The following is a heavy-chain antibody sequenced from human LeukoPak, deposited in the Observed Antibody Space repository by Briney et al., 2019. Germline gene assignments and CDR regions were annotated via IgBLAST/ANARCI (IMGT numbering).Heavy chain of an antibody. CDR3: ARGKGGPNYSNYVFHYYYGMDV. Sequence: PSETLSLTCTVSGGSIRSSYYYWGWIRQPPGKGLEWIGEINHSGSTNYNPSLKSRVTISVDTSKNQFSLKLSSVTAADTAVYYCARGKGGPNYSNYVFHYYYGMDVWGQGTTVTVSS. CDR1: GGSIRSSYYY. V-gene: IGHV4-39*07. J-gene: IGHJ6*02. CDR2: INHSGST. D-gene: IGHD4-11*01.